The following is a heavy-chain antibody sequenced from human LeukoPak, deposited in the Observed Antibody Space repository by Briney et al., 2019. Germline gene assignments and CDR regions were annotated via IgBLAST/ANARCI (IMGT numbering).Heavy chain of an antibody. CDR2: IIPILGIA. V-gene: IGHV1-69*04. Sequence: PVKVSCKASGGTFSSYAISWVRQAPGQGLEWMGRIIPILGIANYAQKFQGRVTITADKSTSTAYMELSSLRSEDTAVYYCARSPNSGYELILYFDYWGQGTLVTVSS. CDR3: ARSPNSGYELILYFDY. J-gene: IGHJ4*02. CDR1: GGTFSSYA. D-gene: IGHD5-12*01.